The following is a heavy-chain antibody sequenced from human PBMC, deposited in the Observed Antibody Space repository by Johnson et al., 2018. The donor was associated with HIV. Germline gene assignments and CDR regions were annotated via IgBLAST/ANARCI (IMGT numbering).Heavy chain of an antibody. J-gene: IGHJ3*02. CDR2: ISYDGSNK. V-gene: IGHV3-30-3*01. CDR1: GFTFSSYA. Sequence: VQLVESGGGLVQPGGSLRLSCAASGFTFSSYAMHWVRQAPGKGLEWVAVISYDGSNKYYADSVKGRFTISRDNSKNTLYLKMNRLRAEETAVYYCAPVCSGTNCPWADIWGQGTMVTVSS. CDR3: APVCSGTNCPWADI. D-gene: IGHD2-2*01.